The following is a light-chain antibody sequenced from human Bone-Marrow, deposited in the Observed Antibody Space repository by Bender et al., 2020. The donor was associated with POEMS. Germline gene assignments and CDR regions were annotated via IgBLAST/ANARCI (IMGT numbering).Light chain of an antibody. J-gene: IGLJ3*02. Sequence: QSALTQPASVSESPGQSITISCTGTSSDVGGYFLVSWYQQHPGKAPKLIIYDVTRRPAGVSHRFSGSKSGNTASLTISGLQAEDEADYYCAVWDDSLNGWVFGGGTKLTVL. V-gene: IGLV2-23*02. CDR1: SSDVGGYFL. CDR3: AVWDDSLNGWV. CDR2: DVT.